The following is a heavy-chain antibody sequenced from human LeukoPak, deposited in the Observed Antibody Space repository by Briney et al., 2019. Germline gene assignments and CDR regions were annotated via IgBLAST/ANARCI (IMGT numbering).Heavy chain of an antibody. D-gene: IGHD6-19*01. CDR1: GFTFSSYA. CDR2: ISYDGSNK. V-gene: IGHV3-30*04. J-gene: IGHJ4*02. Sequence: GGSLRLSCAASGFTFSSYAMHWVRQAPGKGLEWVAVISYDGSNKYYADSVKGRFTISRDNSKNTLYLQMNSLRAEDTAVYYCARVGSSGPEDDYRGQGTLVTVSS. CDR3: ARVGSSGPEDDY.